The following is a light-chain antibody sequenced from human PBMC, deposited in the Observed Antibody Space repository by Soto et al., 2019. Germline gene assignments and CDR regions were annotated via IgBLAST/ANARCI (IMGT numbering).Light chain of an antibody. J-gene: IGKJ2*01. Sequence: EIVLTQSPATLSLSPGERATLSCRASQRVSSYLAWYQQKPGQAPRLLIYDASNRAPGIPARFSGGGSGTDFTLTISSLEPEDFAVYYCQQRFNWPRFTFGQGTKLEIK. CDR2: DAS. V-gene: IGKV3-11*01. CDR1: QRVSSY. CDR3: QQRFNWPRFT.